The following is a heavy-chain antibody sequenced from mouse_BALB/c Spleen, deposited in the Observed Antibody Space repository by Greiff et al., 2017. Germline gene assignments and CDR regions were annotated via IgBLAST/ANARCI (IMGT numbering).Heavy chain of an antibody. V-gene: IGHV1-26*01. Sequence: EVQLQQSGPELVKPGASVKISCKASGYTFTDYYMNWVKQSHGKSLEWIGLVNPNNGGTSYNQKFKGKATLTVDKSSSTAYMELRSLTSEDSAVYYCARRYYGNSFAYWGQGTLVTVSA. D-gene: IGHD2-1*01. J-gene: IGHJ3*01. CDR2: VNPNNGGT. CDR3: ARRYYGNSFAY. CDR1: GYTFTDYY.